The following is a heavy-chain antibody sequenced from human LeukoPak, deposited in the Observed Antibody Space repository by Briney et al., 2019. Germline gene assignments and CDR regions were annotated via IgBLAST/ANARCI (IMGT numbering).Heavy chain of an antibody. CDR1: GSSISNGFF. J-gene: IGHJ4*02. Sequence: PSETLSLTCNVSGSSISNGFFWAWIRQSPGKGLEWIGSIQNGGDSYYTPSLKSRTTMSVDTSKNQFSLKLTSVTAADTAVFYCARGMGRFCTSSSCYLSFVYWGQGTLVTVSS. V-gene: IGHV4-38-2*02. CDR3: ARGMGRFCTSSSCYLSFVY. D-gene: IGHD2-2*01. CDR2: IQNGGDS.